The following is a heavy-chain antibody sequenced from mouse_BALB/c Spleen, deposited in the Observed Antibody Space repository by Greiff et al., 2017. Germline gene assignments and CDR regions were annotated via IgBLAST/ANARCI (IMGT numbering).Heavy chain of an antibody. D-gene: IGHD2-1*01. CDR1: GYTFTSYW. CDR3: ATYYYGNPYYFDY. CDR2: IDPSDSYT. V-gene: IGHV1-69*02. Sequence: QVQLKQPGAELVKPGASVKLSCKASGYTFTSYWMHWVKQRPGQGLEWIGEIDPSDSYTNYNQKFKGKATLTVDKSSSTAYMQLSSLTSEDSAVYYCATYYYGNPYYFDYWGQGTTLTVSS. J-gene: IGHJ2*01.